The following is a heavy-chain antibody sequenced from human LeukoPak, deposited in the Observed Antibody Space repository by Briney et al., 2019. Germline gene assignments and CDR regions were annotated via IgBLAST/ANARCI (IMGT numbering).Heavy chain of an antibody. D-gene: IGHD1-26*01. CDR1: GGSISSYY. CDR2: IYYSGST. V-gene: IGHV4-59*08. Sequence: SETLSLTCTVSGGSISSYYWSWIRQPPGKGLEWIGYIYYSGSTNYNPSLKSRVTISVDTSKNQFSLRLSSATAADTAAYYCARLSGYSGHYYPDYWGQGTLVTVPS. J-gene: IGHJ4*02. CDR3: ARLSGYSGHYYPDY.